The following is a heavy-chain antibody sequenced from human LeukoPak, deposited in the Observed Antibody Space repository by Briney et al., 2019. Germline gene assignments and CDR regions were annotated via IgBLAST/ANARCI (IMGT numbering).Heavy chain of an antibody. J-gene: IGHJ4*02. CDR2: VNADNSNT. V-gene: IGHV1-3*03. D-gene: IGHD3-22*01. CDR1: GFPFTSYA. Sequence: ASVKVSCKASGFPFTSYAIHWVRQAPGQRLEWMGWVNADNSNTKYSQEFQGRVTITRDTSASTAYMYLNSLRSEDMAVYYCAVGDYYYDTRFDYWGQGTLVTVSS. CDR3: AVGDYYYDTRFDY.